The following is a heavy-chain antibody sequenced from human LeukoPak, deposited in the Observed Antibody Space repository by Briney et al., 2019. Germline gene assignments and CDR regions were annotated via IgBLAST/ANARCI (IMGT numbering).Heavy chain of an antibody. CDR2: IKIDGSEE. D-gene: IGHD3-10*01. V-gene: IGHV3-7*01. CDR3: ARAIRGSAVDTGDR. CDR1: GFTFSSYW. J-gene: IGHJ4*02. Sequence: PGGSLRLSCAASGFTFSSYWTRWVRQAPGKGLEGVANIKIDGSEEYYVDSVKGRFTISRDNAKNSLFLQMNSLTVEDTAVYYCARAIRGSAVDTGDRWGQGTLVTVSS.